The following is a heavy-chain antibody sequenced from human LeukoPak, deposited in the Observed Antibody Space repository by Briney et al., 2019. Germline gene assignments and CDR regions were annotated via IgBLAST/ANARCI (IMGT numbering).Heavy chain of an antibody. Sequence: GGSLRLSCAASGFTFSSYAMHWVRQAPGKGLEWVAVISYDGSNKYYADSVKGRFTISRDNSKNTLYLQMNSLRAEDTAVYYCARGAKGYYDFWSGYYRSRLDYWGQGTLVTVSS. CDR2: ISYDGSNK. V-gene: IGHV3-30-3*01. J-gene: IGHJ4*02. D-gene: IGHD3-3*01. CDR1: GFTFSSYA. CDR3: ARGAKGYYDFWSGYYRSRLDY.